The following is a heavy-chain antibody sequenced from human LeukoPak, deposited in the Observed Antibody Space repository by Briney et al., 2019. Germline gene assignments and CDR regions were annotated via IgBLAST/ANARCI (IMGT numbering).Heavy chain of an antibody. V-gene: IGHV4-34*01. Sequence: SETLSLTCAVYGGSFSGYYWSWIRQPPGKGLEWIGEINHSGSTNYNPSLKSRVTISVDTSKNQFSLKLSSVTAADTAVYYCASSLSGWYGGHWFDPWGQGTLVTVSS. J-gene: IGHJ5*02. CDR3: ASSLSGWYGGHWFDP. D-gene: IGHD6-19*01. CDR2: INHSGST. CDR1: GGSFSGYY.